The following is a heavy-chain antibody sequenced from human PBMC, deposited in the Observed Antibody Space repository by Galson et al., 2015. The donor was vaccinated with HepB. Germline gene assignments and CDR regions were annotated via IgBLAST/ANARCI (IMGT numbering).Heavy chain of an antibody. V-gene: IGHV7-4-1*02. CDR2: VNTNTGNP. CDR3: ARTPNYGSGSYYSVWFDP. D-gene: IGHD3-10*01. J-gene: IGHJ5*02. Sequence: SVKVSCKASGYVFTDYGINWVRQAPGQGVEWMGWVNTNTGNPTYAQGFAGRLVFSLDTSVSTTYLEISSLKAEDTAVYYCARTPNYGSGSYYSVWFDPWGRGTLVTVSS. CDR1: GYVFTDYG.